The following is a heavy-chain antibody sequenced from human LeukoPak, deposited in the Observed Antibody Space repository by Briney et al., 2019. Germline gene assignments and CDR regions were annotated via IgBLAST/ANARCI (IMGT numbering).Heavy chain of an antibody. V-gene: IGHV3-23*01. D-gene: IGHD1-26*01. Sequence: GGSLRLSCLTSGFTFSTNAMSWVRQAPGKGLEWISGISGSGASTYYADSVTGRFTISRDNSRNTLYLQMNSLRSDGTAVYYCAKDVGKWESLHFFDYWGQGTLVTVSS. CDR1: GFTFSTNA. J-gene: IGHJ4*02. CDR2: ISGSGAST. CDR3: AKDVGKWESLHFFDY.